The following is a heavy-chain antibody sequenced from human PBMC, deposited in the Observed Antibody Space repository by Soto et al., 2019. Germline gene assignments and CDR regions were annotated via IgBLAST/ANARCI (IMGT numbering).Heavy chain of an antibody. J-gene: IGHJ1*01. CDR2: IWYDGSNT. V-gene: IGHV3-33*01. D-gene: IGHD6-13*01. CDR1: GFIFSTYG. CDR3: ARGLRAAAGRDYFQY. Sequence: QVQLVESGGGVVQPGRSLTLSCAASGFIFSTYGMHWVRQAPGKGLQWVAVIWYDGSNTYYADSVKGRFTISRDNSKNTLYLQMNRLRAEDKAVYYCARGLRAAAGRDYFQYWGQGTLVTVSS.